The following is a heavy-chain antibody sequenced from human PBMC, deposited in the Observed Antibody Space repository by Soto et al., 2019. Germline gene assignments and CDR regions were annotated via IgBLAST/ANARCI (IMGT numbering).Heavy chain of an antibody. CDR2: VHHSGSA. J-gene: IGHJ4*02. Sequence: QVQLQESGPGLVKPSETLSLTCTVSGDSISNGAYYWSWLRLAPGKGLEWIAYVHHSGSAFYNPSLATRVTITTDTSMNQFSLKVTSVTAADTAMYYCARRGNSYARPFDAWGQGTQVTVSS. CDR1: GDSISNGAYY. CDR3: ARRGNSYARPFDA. D-gene: IGHD5-18*01. V-gene: IGHV4-30-4*01.